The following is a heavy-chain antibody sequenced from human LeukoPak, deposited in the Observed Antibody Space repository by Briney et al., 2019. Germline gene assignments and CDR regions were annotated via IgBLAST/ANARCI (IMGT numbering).Heavy chain of an antibody. CDR3: ARAGTIVGATYFDY. J-gene: IGHJ4*02. CDR2: IRGTGGGT. V-gene: IGHV3-23*01. D-gene: IGHD1-26*01. Sequence: GGSLRLSCAASGFTFSSYAMSWVRQAPGKGLEGVSAIRGTGGGTNYGDSVKGRFTISRDDSKNTLYLQMNSLRAEDTAVYYCARAGTIVGATYFDYWGQGTLVTVSS. CDR1: GFTFSSYA.